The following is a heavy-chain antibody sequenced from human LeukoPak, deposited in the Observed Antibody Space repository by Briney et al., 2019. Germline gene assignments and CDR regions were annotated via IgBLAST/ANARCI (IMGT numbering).Heavy chain of an antibody. CDR2: MNPKSGNT. CDR1: GYTFTDFD. D-gene: IGHD3-22*01. CDR3: ARGLGDYYDKSYFDF. Sequence: ASVKVSCKASGYTFTDFDINWLRQAPGQGLAWMGWMNPKSGNTLYAQNFQGRVTMTRDTSINTAYMELSSLSFDDTAVYYCARGLGDYYDKSYFDFWGQGSPVIVSS. J-gene: IGHJ4*02. V-gene: IGHV1-8*02.